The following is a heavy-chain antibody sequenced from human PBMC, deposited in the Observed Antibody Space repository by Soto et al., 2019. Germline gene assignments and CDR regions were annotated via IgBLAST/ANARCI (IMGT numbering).Heavy chain of an antibody. V-gene: IGHV3-66*01. Sequence: EVQLVESGGGLVQPGGSLRLSCEASRVTVNNCFMTWVRQAPGKGLEWVSTISDGGSTYYADSVNGRFIFSRDSSRNTVYLQMNSLRAGDTAVYYCARDTLGGAYDFCHGGQGTLVTVSS. J-gene: IGHJ4*02. CDR3: ARDTLGGAYDFCH. CDR2: ISDGGST. CDR1: RVTVNNCF. D-gene: IGHD3-3*01.